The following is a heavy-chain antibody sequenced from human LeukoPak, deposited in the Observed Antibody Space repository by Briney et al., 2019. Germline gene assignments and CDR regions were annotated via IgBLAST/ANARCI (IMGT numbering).Heavy chain of an antibody. Sequence: RGESLKISCRGSGYSFNTYWIGWVRQTPGEGLEWMGIIYPGDSDTRYSPSFRGQVTMSADKSINTAYLQWSSLKASDTAMYFCARRQGCSTSSCPPDSWGQGTLVTVSS. D-gene: IGHD2-2*01. CDR2: IYPGDSDT. V-gene: IGHV5-51*01. CDR3: ARRQGCSTSSCPPDS. CDR1: GYSFNTYW. J-gene: IGHJ4*02.